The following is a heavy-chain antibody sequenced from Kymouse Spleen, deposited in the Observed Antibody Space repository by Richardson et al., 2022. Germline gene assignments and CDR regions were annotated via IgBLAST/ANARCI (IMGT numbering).Heavy chain of an antibody. J-gene: IGHJ6*02. CDR2: ISSSSSYI. CDR3: ARDYDILTGYYHGYYYYYGMDV. V-gene: IGHV3-21*03. CDR1: GFTFSSYS. D-gene: IGHD3-9*01. Sequence: EVQLVESGGGLVKPGGSLRLSCAASGFTFSSYSMNWVRQAPGKGLEWVSSISSSSSYIYYADSVKGRFTISRDNAKNSLYLQMNSLRAEDTAVYYCARDYDILTGYYHGYYYYYGMDVWGQGTTVTVSS.